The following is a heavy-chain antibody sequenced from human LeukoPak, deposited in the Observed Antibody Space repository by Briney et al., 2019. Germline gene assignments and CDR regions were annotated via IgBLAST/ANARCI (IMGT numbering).Heavy chain of an antibody. D-gene: IGHD3-22*01. CDR3: ARAYGSSGYYQLPIDY. V-gene: IGHV3-23*01. CDR2: ITGSGDTT. CDR1: GFTFSSYA. Sequence: GQSLRLSCAASGFTFSSYAMSWVRQAPGKGLEWVSGITGSGDTTHHADPVKGRFTISRDNSKNTLSLQMNSLRVEDTALYYCARAYGSSGYYQLPIDYWGQGTLVTVSS. J-gene: IGHJ4*02.